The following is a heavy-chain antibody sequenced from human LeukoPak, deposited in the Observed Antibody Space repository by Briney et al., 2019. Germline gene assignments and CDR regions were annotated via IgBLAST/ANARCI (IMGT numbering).Heavy chain of an antibody. V-gene: IGHV3-23*01. Sequence: QPGGSLRLSCAASGFTFSSYAMSWVRQAPGKGLEWVSAISGSGGSTYYADSVKGRFTISRDNSKNTLYLQMNSLRAEDTAVYYCAKGRSFGGSYYGWFDPWGQGTLVTVSS. CDR3: AKGRSFGGSYYGWFDP. J-gene: IGHJ5*02. D-gene: IGHD1-26*01. CDR2: ISGSGGST. CDR1: GFTFSSYA.